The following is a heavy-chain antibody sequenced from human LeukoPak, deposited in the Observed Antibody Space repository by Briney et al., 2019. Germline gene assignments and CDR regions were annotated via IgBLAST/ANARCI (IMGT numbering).Heavy chain of an antibody. V-gene: IGHV1-8*03. J-gene: IGHJ5*02. CDR2: MNPNSGNT. D-gene: IGHD2-2*02. CDR1: GYTFTSYD. CDR3: ARDQRYCSGSTCYTRFHP. Sequence: ASVKVSCKASGYTFTSYDINWVRQATGQGLEWMGWMNPNSGNTGFAQKFQGRVTVTRNTSISTAYMELTSLTSEDTAVYYCARDQRYCSGSTCYTRFHPWGQGTLVTVSS.